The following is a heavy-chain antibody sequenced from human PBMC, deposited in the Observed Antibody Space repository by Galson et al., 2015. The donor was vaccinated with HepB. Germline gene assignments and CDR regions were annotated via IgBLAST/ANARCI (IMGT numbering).Heavy chain of an antibody. CDR1: GFTFTSSA. V-gene: IGHV1-58*02. Sequence: SVKVSCKASGFTFTSSAMQWVRQARGQRLEWIGWIVVGSGNTNYAQKFQERVTITRDMSTSTAYMELSSLRSEDTAVYYCAADRPRFLEWLLPNYYMDVWGKGTTVTVSS. D-gene: IGHD3-3*01. J-gene: IGHJ6*03. CDR3: AADRPRFLEWLLPNYYMDV. CDR2: IVVGSGNT.